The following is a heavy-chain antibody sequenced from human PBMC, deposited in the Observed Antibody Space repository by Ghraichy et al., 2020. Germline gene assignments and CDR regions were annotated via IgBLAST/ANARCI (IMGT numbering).Heavy chain of an antibody. D-gene: IGHD1-7*01. Sequence: SETLSLTCVVSGASITTNWWSWVRQSPGKGLEWIGDIYQNGRRNYHPSVQSRVTISMDKSNNQFSLELTSVTAADTAIYYCARHIAATGTRGFDYWGQGTLVTVSS. CDR3: ARHIAATGTRGFDY. J-gene: IGHJ4*02. CDR2: IYQNGRR. CDR1: GASITTNW. V-gene: IGHV4/OR15-8*02.